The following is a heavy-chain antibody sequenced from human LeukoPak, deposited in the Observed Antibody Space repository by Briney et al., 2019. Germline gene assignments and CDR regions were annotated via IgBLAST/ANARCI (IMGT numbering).Heavy chain of an antibody. D-gene: IGHD6-13*01. Sequence: SETLSLTCTVSGGSISSSSYYWGWIRQPPEKGLEWIGSIYYSETTYYNPSLKSRVTMSVDTSKNQFSLKLSSVTAADTAVYYCARVYYSNSYDYWYFDLWGRGTLVTVSS. J-gene: IGHJ2*01. V-gene: IGHV4-39*07. CDR1: GGSISSSSYY. CDR3: ARVYYSNSYDYWYFDL. CDR2: IYYSETT.